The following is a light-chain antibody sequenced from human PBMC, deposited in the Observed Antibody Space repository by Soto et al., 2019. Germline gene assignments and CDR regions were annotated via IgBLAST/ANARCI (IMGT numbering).Light chain of an antibody. CDR2: TND. J-gene: IGLJ1*01. CDR3: AVWDDRRNGQV. CDR1: SSNMGSNT. V-gene: IGLV1-44*01. Sequence: QSVLTQPPSASGTPGQRVTISCYGSSSNMGSNTVHWFQQFPGTAPRLLISTNDQRPSGVPDRFIGSNSGTSASLAISGLQFEDEAEYYCAVWDDRRNGQVFGTGTKVTVL.